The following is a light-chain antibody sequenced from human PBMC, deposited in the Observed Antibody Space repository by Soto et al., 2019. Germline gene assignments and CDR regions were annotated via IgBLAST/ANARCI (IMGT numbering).Light chain of an antibody. CDR2: GAS. CDR3: QQYGSSPLT. CDR1: QSVSSSY. V-gene: IGKV3-20*01. Sequence: EIVLTQSPGTLCLSPGERATLSCRASQSVSSSYLAWYQQKPGQAPRLLIYGASSRATGIPDRFSGSGSGTDLTLTISRLEPEDFAVYYCQQYGSSPLTFGGGTKVEIK. J-gene: IGKJ4*01.